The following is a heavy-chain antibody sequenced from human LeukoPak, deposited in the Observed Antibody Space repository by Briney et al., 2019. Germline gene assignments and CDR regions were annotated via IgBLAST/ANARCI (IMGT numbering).Heavy chain of an antibody. D-gene: IGHD6-13*01. CDR3: AKGHSSGWYALSL. J-gene: IGHJ4*02. CDR1: GFTFSNYA. Sequence: PGGSLSLSCAASGFTFSNYAMDWVRQAPGKGLEWVSSITGPGGSTYYADSVKGRFTISRDNSKNTLYLQMNSRRAEDTAVYYCAKGHSSGWYALSLWGQGTLVTVSS. CDR2: ITGPGGST. V-gene: IGHV3-23*01.